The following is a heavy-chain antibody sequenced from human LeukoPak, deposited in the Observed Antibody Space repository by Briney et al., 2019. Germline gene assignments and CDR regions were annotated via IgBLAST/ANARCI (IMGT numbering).Heavy chain of an antibody. Sequence: GGSLRLSCAASGFTFSSYWMSWVRQAPGKGLEWVANIKQDGSEKYYVDSVKGRFTISRDNAKNSLYLQMNSLRAEDTAVYYCARKGLFGGRVSWFDPWGQGTLVTASS. V-gene: IGHV3-7*01. CDR1: GFTFSSYW. J-gene: IGHJ5*02. CDR2: IKQDGSEK. D-gene: IGHD3-3*01. CDR3: ARKGLFGGRVSWFDP.